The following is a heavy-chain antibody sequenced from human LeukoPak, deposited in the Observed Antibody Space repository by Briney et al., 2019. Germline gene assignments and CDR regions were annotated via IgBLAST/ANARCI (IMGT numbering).Heavy chain of an antibody. CDR1: GCTFTGYD. D-gene: IGHD3-22*01. CDR3: ARVLVHYYDSSGYYYFDY. CDR2: INPNSGGT. Sequence: ASVKVSCKASGCTFTGYDMHWVRQAPGQGLEWMGWINPNSGGTNYAQKFQGRVTMTRDTSISTAYMELSRLRSDDTAVYHCARVLVHYYDSSGYYYFDYWGQGTLVTVSS. J-gene: IGHJ4*02. V-gene: IGHV1-2*02.